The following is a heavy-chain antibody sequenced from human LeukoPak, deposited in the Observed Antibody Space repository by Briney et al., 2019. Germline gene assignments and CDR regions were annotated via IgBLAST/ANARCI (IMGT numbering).Heavy chain of an antibody. CDR2: IYSGGST. CDR3: ARDYCSSTSCYFDY. Sequence: PGGSLRLSCAAPGFTVSSNYMSWVRQAPGKGLEWVSVIYSGGSTYYADSVKGRFTISRDNSKNTLYLQMNSLRAEDTAVYYCARDYCSSTSCYFDYWGQGTLVTVSS. CDR1: GFTVSSNY. D-gene: IGHD2-2*01. V-gene: IGHV3-53*01. J-gene: IGHJ4*02.